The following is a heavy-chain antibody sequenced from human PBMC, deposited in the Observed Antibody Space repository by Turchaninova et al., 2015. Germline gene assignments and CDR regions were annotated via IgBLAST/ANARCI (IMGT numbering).Heavy chain of an antibody. CDR1: GGSFSGYY. V-gene: IGHV4-34*01. D-gene: IGHD1-7*01. CDR2: NNHSGST. Sequence: QVQLQQWGAGLLKPSETLSLTCAVYGGSFSGYYWSWIRQPPGMGMGGVGENNHSGSTKYTQSLKSRVNISVDTSKDRVSLKLRSVTAADTAVYYWARGGAGTTVDYWGQGTLVTVSS. CDR3: ARGGAGTTVDY. J-gene: IGHJ4*02.